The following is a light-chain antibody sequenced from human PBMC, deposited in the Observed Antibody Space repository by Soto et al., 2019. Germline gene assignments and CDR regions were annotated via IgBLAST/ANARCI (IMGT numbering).Light chain of an antibody. V-gene: IGLV2-14*01. CDR2: DVS. Sequence: QSALTQPASVSGSPGQSITISCTGTSSDVGGYNYVSWYQQHPGKAPKLMIYDVSNRPSGVSNRFSGSKSGNTASLTISGLQAEDEADYYCSSYTGSSTLYVFRTGTKVTVL. J-gene: IGLJ1*01. CDR3: SSYTGSSTLYV. CDR1: SSDVGGYNY.